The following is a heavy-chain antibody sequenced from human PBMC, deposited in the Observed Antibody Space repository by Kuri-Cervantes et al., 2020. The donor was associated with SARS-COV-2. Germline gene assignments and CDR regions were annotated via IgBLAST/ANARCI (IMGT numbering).Heavy chain of an antibody. J-gene: IGHJ4*02. CDR1: GFTVSSNY. Sequence: GESLKISCAASGFTVSSNYMSWVRQAPGKGLEWVSVIYSGGSTYYADSVKGRFTISRHNSKNTLYLQMNSLRAEDTAVYYCAKDLLASYGNFDYWGQGTLVTVSS. D-gene: IGHD5-18*01. CDR2: IYSGGST. CDR3: AKDLLASYGNFDY. V-gene: IGHV3-53*01.